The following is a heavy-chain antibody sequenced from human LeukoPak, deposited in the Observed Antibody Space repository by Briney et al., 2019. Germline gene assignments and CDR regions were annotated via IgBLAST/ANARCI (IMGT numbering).Heavy chain of an antibody. CDR3: AKRDGYNSNPLKD. Sequence: GGSLRLSYAASGFTFSSYAMSWVRQAPGKGLEWVSAISGSGSSTYYADSVKGRFTISRDNSKNTLYLQMNRLRAEDTALYYCAKRDGYNSNPLKDWGQGTLVTVSS. J-gene: IGHJ4*02. CDR1: GFTFSSYA. D-gene: IGHD5-24*01. CDR2: ISGSGSST. V-gene: IGHV3-23*01.